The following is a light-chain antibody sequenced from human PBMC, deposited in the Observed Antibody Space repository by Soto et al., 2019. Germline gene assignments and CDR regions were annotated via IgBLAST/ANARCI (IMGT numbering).Light chain of an antibody. V-gene: IGKV3-20*01. CDR1: QSVSSDY. J-gene: IGKJ5*01. CDR3: QLYGISPH. Sequence: EIVLTQSPCTLSLSPGDRATLSCRASQSVSSDYLAWYQQKPGQTTKVLIYASSNRATGIPDRFSGSASGTDFTLTINRLEPEDFAVYYCQLYGISPHFGQGTRLEIK. CDR2: ASS.